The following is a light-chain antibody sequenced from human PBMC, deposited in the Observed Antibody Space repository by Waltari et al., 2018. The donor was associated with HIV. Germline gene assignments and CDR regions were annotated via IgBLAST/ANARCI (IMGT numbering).Light chain of an antibody. CDR3: QSYDSSLSGSMV. V-gene: IGLV1-40*01. Sequence: QSVLTQPPSVSGAPGQRVTISCTGSSSNIGAGYAVHWYQQLPGTAPKLLINGNSNRPSGVPDRFSGSKSGTSASLAITGLQAEDEADYYCQSYDSSLSGSMVFGGGTKLTVL. CDR2: GNS. J-gene: IGLJ2*01. CDR1: SSNIGAGYA.